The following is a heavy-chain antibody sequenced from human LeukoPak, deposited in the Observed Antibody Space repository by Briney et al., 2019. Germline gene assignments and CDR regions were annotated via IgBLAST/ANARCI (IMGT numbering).Heavy chain of an antibody. V-gene: IGHV3-74*01. Sequence: PGGSLRLSCAASGFTFSTYWMHWVRQAPGKGLVWVSRINGDGSSTTYADSVKGRFTITRDNAKNTLFLQMNSLRAEDTAVYYCASLLLRYGCSTSSDSFDIWGQGTMVTVSS. D-gene: IGHD6-6*01. J-gene: IGHJ3*02. CDR1: GFTFSTYW. CDR3: ASLLLRYGCSTSSDSFDI. CDR2: INGDGSST.